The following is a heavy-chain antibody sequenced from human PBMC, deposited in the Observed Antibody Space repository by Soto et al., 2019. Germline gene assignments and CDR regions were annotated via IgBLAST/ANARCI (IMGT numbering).Heavy chain of an antibody. CDR1: GFTFSSYS. CDR3: ARENSAIVVVPAARDPEVLDY. V-gene: IGHV3-48*01. D-gene: IGHD2-2*01. CDR2: ISSSSSTI. J-gene: IGHJ4*02. Sequence: GGSLRLSCAASGFTFSSYSMNWVRQAPGKWLEWVSYISSSSSTIYYADSVKGRFTISRDNAKNSLYLQMNSLRAEDTAVYYCARENSAIVVVPAARDPEVLDYWGQGTLVTVSS.